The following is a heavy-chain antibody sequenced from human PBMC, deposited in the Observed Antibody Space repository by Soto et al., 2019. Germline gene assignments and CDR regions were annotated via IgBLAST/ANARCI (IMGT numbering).Heavy chain of an antibody. CDR2: ISRNGGST. V-gene: IGHV3-64*01. D-gene: IGHD1-26*01. Sequence: EVQVVESGGGLVQPGGSLRLSCAASGFTFRSYAMHWVRQAPGKGLVYVSTISRNGGSTYYTNSVKGRFTISRDNSKNTLYLQMGSLRAEDMAVYYCAREGGSYYFDYWGQGTLVTVSS. CDR1: GFTFRSYA. CDR3: AREGGSYYFDY. J-gene: IGHJ4*02.